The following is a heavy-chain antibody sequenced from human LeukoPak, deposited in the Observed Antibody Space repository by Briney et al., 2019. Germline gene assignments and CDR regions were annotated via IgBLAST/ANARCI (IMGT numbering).Heavy chain of an antibody. Sequence: ASVTVSCKASGYTFTSYYMHWVRQAPGQGHEWMGIINPSGGSTSYAQKFQGRVTMTRDMSTSTVYMELSSLRSEDTAVYYCARDLTVLRFLEWFQPNYYMDVWGKGTTVTVSS. CDR1: GYTFTSYY. CDR2: INPSGGST. J-gene: IGHJ6*03. D-gene: IGHD3-3*01. CDR3: ARDLTVLRFLEWFQPNYYMDV. V-gene: IGHV1-46*01.